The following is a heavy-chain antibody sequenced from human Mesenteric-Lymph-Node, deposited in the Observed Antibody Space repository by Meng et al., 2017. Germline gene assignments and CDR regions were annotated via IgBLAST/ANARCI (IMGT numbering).Heavy chain of an antibody. V-gene: IGHV1-8*01. CDR2: MSPSTDNT. CDR1: GYTFTSYH. J-gene: IGHJ4*02. Sequence: QVELVQSWCDGKEPGASVKVLCKAPGYTFTSYHINWVRQATGQGPGWMGWMSPSTDNTGYAEKFQGRVTMTRDTSISTAYMELSSLKSEDTAVYYCARGVAAGVDYWGQGTLVTVSS. CDR3: ARGVAAGVDY. D-gene: IGHD6-13*01.